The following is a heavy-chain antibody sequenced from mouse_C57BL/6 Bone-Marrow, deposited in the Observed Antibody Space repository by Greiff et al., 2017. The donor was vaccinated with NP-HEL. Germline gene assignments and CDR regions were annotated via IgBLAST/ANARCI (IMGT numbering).Heavy chain of an antibody. J-gene: IGHJ3*01. Sequence: EVQLMESGPGLVKPSQSLSLTCSVTGYSITSGYYWNWIRQFPGNKLEWMGYISYDGSNNYNPSLKNRISITRDTSKNQFFLKLNSVTTEDTATYYCARGGVLRSFAYWGQGTLVTVSA. CDR1: GYSITSGYY. CDR2: ISYDGSN. D-gene: IGHD1-1*01. V-gene: IGHV3-6*01. CDR3: ARGGVLRSFAY.